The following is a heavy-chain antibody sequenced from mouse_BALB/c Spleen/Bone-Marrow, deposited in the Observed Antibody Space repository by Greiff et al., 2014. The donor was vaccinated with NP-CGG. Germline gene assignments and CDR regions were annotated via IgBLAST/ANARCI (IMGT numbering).Heavy chain of an antibody. D-gene: IGHD2-3*01. CDR3: ARERDGYFRDAMDY. CDR1: GFTFSSYG. CDR2: INSNGGST. J-gene: IGHJ4*01. Sequence: EVNVVESGGGLVQPGGSLKLSCAASGFTFSSYGMSWVRQTPDKRLELVATINSNGGSTYYPDSVKGRFTISRDNAKNTLYLQMSSLKSEDTAMYYCARERDGYFRDAMDYWGQGTSVTVSS. V-gene: IGHV5-6-3*01.